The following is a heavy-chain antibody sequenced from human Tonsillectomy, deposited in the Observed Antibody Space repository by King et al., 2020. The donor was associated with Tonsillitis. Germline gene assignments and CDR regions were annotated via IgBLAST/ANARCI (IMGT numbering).Heavy chain of an antibody. J-gene: IGHJ4*02. Sequence: EVQLVESGGGLVQPGGSRRLSCAAAGFTLSSYGMSWVRLAPGRGLEWVSGISGSGSTSYADSVKGRFTIARDTSMNTLYLQMNSLKAEDTAIYFCAKDLRTDDRFLFDYWGQGTLVTVSS. D-gene: IGHD3-3*01. V-gene: IGHV3-23*04. CDR2: ISGSGST. CDR1: GFTLSSYG. CDR3: AKDLRTDDRFLFDY.